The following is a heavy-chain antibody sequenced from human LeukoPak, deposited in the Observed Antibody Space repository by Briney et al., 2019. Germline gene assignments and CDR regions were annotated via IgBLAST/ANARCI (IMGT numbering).Heavy chain of an antibody. D-gene: IGHD6-19*01. CDR1: GGSISSYY. CDR2: IYYSGST. J-gene: IGHJ4*02. Sequence: NPSETLSLTCTVSGGSISSYYWSWIRQPPGKGLEWIGYIYYSGSTNYNPSLKSRVTISVDTSKNQFSLKLSSVTAADTAVYYCARHPSSSGWYYGFDYWGQGTLVTVSS. CDR3: ARHPSSSGWYYGFDY. V-gene: IGHV4-59*08.